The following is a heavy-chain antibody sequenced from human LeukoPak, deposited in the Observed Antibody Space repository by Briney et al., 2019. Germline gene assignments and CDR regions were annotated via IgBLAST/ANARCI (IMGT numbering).Heavy chain of an antibody. Sequence: PGGSLRLSCAASGFTFSSYWMHWVRQAPGRGLVWVSRINSDGSTTAYADSVRGRFTISRDNAKNTLYLQMNSLRDEDTAMYYCARALERTGYWGQGTLVTVSP. J-gene: IGHJ4*02. CDR2: INSDGSTT. CDR3: ARALERTGY. D-gene: IGHD1-1*01. CDR1: GFTFSSYW. V-gene: IGHV3-74*01.